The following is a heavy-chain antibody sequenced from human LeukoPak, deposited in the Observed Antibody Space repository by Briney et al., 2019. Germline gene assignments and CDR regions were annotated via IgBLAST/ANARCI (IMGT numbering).Heavy chain of an antibody. Sequence: GASVKVSCKASGYTFTGYYMHWVRQAPGRGLEWMGWINPNSGGTNYAQKFQGRVTMTRDTSISTAYMELSRLRSDDTAVYYCARPNFWSGYYQGYWGQGTLVTVSS. J-gene: IGHJ4*02. V-gene: IGHV1-2*02. CDR3: ARPNFWSGYYQGY. CDR2: INPNSGGT. CDR1: GYTFTGYY. D-gene: IGHD3-3*01.